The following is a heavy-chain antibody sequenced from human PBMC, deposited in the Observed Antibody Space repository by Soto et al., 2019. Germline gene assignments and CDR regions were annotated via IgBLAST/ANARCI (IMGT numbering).Heavy chain of an antibody. CDR1: GGSFSGYY. CDR2: INHSGST. D-gene: IGHD6-19*01. Sequence: QVQLQQWGAGLLKPSETLSLTCAVYGGSFSGYYWSWIRQPPGKGLEWIGEINHSGSTNYNPSLKGRVTISVDPSKNQFSLKLSSVTAADTAVYYCARGSSGWYGLDYFDYWGQGTLVTVSS. V-gene: IGHV4-34*01. CDR3: ARGSSGWYGLDYFDY. J-gene: IGHJ4*02.